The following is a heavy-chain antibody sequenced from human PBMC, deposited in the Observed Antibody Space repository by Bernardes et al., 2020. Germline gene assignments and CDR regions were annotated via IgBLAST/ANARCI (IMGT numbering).Heavy chain of an antibody. CDR3: ARRCLAAIAAKLRRNWFDP. J-gene: IGHJ5*02. CDR1: GLSFSGYY. D-gene: IGHD6-6*01. Sequence: SGTLSLTCAVYGLSFSGYYWNWIRQPPGKGLEWIGSINHSGSTNYNPALKSRVTISVDTYKNQFSLKLISVTDADTAVYYCARRCLAAIAAKLRRNWFDPWGQGNLVTVSS. V-gene: IGHV4-34*01. CDR2: INHSGST.